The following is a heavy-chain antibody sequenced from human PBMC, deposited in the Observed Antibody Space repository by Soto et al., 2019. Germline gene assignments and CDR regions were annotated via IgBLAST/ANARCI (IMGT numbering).Heavy chain of an antibody. CDR2: IYWDDDK. V-gene: IGHV2-5*02. D-gene: IGHD1-26*01. J-gene: IGHJ4*02. CDR3: ASLCGSFSSFDS. Sequence: QITLKESGPTLVKPTQTLTLTCTFSGFSLSTRGVGVGWIRQPPGKALEWLALIYWDDDKRYSQSLKRRLTITKDTSKNQVVLTMTTMDPVDTATYYCASLCGSFSSFDSGGQGTLVTVSS. CDR1: GFSLSTRGVG.